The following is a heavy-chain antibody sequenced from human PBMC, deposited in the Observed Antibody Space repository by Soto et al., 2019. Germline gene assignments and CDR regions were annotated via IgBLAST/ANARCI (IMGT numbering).Heavy chain of an antibody. J-gene: IGHJ6*02. CDR2: ISAYNGNT. Sequence: VASVKVSCKASGYTFTSYGISWVRQAPGQGLEWMGWISAYNGNTNYAQKLQGRVTMTTDTSTSTAYMELRSLRSDDTAVYYCASYGDYAYYYYGMDVWGQGATVTVSS. D-gene: IGHD4-17*01. CDR3: ASYGDYAYYYYGMDV. CDR1: GYTFTSYG. V-gene: IGHV1-18*01.